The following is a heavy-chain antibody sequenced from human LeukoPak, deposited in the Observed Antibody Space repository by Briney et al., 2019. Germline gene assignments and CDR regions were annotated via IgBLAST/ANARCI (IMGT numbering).Heavy chain of an antibody. J-gene: IGHJ6*02. V-gene: IGHV3-21*04. CDR2: ITSGTTYI. D-gene: IGHD3-16*01. CDR1: GFTFSDYN. CDR3: ARSLGVAYYYYYYGMDV. Sequence: PGGSLRLSCAASGFTFSDYNMNWVRQSPEKGLEWVSSITSGTTYIYYADSVKGRFTISRDNSKNTLYLQMNSPRAEDTAVYYCARSLGVAYYYYYYGMDVWGQGTTVTVSS.